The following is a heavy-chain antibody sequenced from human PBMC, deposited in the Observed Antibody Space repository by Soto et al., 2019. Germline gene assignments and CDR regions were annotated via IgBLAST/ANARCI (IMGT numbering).Heavy chain of an antibody. Sequence: SETLSLTCTVSGGSISRGGYYWSWIRQHPGKGLEWIGYIYYSGSTYYNPSLKSRVTISVDTSKNQFSLKLSSVTAADTAVYYCARGAYSGYDRRDYWGQGTLVTVSS. CDR3: ARGAYSGYDRRDY. D-gene: IGHD5-12*01. J-gene: IGHJ4*02. CDR1: GGSISRGGYY. V-gene: IGHV4-31*03. CDR2: IYYSGST.